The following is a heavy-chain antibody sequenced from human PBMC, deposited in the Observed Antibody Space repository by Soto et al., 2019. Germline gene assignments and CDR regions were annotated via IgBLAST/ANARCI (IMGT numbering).Heavy chain of an antibody. D-gene: IGHD4-17*01. V-gene: IGHV4-59*08. CDR2: VYYTGDT. J-gene: IGHJ6*02. Sequence: QVQLQQSGPRLVKPSETLSLTCTVSSGPDRSHNWGWIRQPPGRGLEWIGYVYYTGDTAYNPSLRRRATIXAXTXXNEISVTLNSVTAADTAVYYCVRQGIDYLHGLVDVWGQGTTVSVSS. CDR1: SGPDRSHN. CDR3: VRQGIDYLHGLVDV.